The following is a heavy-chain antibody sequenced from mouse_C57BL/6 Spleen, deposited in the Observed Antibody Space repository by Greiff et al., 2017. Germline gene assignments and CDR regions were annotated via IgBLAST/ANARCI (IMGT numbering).Heavy chain of an antibody. CDR1: GYTFTSYW. CDR3: ARGQGYSDAMDY. CDR2: IDPSDSET. D-gene: IGHD2-3*01. V-gene: IGHV1-52*01. Sequence: QVQLQQPGAELVRPGSSVKLSCKASGYTFTSYWMHWVKQRPIQGLEWIGNIDPSDSETHYNQKFKDKATLTVDKSSSTAYMQLSSLTSEDSAVYYCARGQGYSDAMDYWGHGTSVTVSS. J-gene: IGHJ4*01.